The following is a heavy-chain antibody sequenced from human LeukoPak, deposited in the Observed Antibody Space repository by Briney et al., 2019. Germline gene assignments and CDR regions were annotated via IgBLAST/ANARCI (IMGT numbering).Heavy chain of an antibody. CDR3: ARVWGMATTNEAYFDY. V-gene: IGHV4-31*03. J-gene: IGHJ4*02. CDR1: GGSISSGGYS. D-gene: IGHD5-24*01. CDR2: IYYSGST. Sequence: SETLSLTCTVSGGSISSGGYSWSWIRQHPGKGLEWIGYIYYSGSTYYNPSLKSRVTISVDTSKNQFSLKLSSVTAADTAVYYCARVWGMATTNEAYFDYGGREPLATFSS.